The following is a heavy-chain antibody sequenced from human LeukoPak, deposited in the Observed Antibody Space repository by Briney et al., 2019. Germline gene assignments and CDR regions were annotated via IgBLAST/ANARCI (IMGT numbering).Heavy chain of an antibody. CDR3: ARINVPNCSGGSCYFDY. J-gene: IGHJ4*02. CDR1: GGTFSSYA. V-gene: IGHV1-69*13. D-gene: IGHD2-15*01. CDR2: IIPIFGTA. Sequence: GASVKVSCKASGGTFSSYAISWERQAPGQGLEWMGGIIPIFGTANYAQKFQGRVTITADESTSTAYMELSSLRSEDTAVYYCARINVPNCSGGSCYFDYWGQGTLVTVSS.